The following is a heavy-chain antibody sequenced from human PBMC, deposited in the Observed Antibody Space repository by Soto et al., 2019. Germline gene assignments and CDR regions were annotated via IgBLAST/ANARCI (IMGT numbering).Heavy chain of an antibody. Sequence: ESGGGVVQPGRSLRLSCAASGFTFSSYGMHWVRQAPGKGLEWVAVISYDGSNKYYADSVKGRFTISRDNSKNTLYLQMNSLRAEDTAVYYCAKDRTTGLVFSHSLDYWGQGTLVTVSS. CDR2: ISYDGSNK. CDR3: AKDRTTGLVFSHSLDY. V-gene: IGHV3-30*18. D-gene: IGHD3-3*02. CDR1: GFTFSSYG. J-gene: IGHJ4*02.